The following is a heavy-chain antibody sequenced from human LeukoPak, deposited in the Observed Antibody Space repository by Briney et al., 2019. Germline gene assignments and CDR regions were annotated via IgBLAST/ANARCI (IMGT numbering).Heavy chain of an antibody. CDR3: ARDGAVYSRGWSPNYYYYGMDV. D-gene: IGHD6-19*01. Sequence: GGSLRLSCAASGFTFSSYAMHWVRQAPGKGLEWVAVISYDGSNKYYADSVKGRFTISRDNSKNTLYLQMNSLRGEDTAGYYWARDGAVYSRGWSPNYYYYGMDVWGQGTTVTVSS. CDR1: GFTFSSYA. CDR2: ISYDGSNK. J-gene: IGHJ6*02. V-gene: IGHV3-30*04.